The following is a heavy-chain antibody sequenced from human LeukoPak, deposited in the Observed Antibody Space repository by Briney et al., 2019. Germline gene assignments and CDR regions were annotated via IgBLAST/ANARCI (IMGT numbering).Heavy chain of an antibody. V-gene: IGHV3-9*01. CDR3: AKVHDILTGYYNGYFDY. J-gene: IGHJ4*02. D-gene: IGHD3-9*01. CDR1: GFTFDDYA. Sequence: QPGGSLRLSCAASGFTFDDYAMHWVRQAPGKGLEWVSGISWNSGSIDYADSVKGRFTISRDNAKKSLYLEMNSLRAEDTASYYCAKVHDILTGYYNGYFDYWGQGTLVTVSS. CDR2: ISWNSGSI.